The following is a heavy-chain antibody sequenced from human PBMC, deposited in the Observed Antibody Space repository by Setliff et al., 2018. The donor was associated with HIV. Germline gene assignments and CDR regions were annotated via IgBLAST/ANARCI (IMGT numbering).Heavy chain of an antibody. CDR3: AREIYGGNSRPFDY. Sequence: TLSLTCTVSGGSIKSYYWSWIRQAPGKGLEWIGYIYYNGNTNYNPSLKSRITISVDTSKNQFSLKLTSVTAADTAVYYCAREIYGGNSRPFDYWGQGTLVTVSS. CDR1: GGSIKSYY. CDR2: IYYNGNT. V-gene: IGHV4-59*01. J-gene: IGHJ4*02. D-gene: IGHD4-17*01.